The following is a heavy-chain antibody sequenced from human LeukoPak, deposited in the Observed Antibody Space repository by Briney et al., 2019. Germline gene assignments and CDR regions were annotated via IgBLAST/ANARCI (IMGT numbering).Heavy chain of an antibody. V-gene: IGHV1-46*01. D-gene: IGHD3-10*01. CDR2: INPSSGTA. Sequence: ASVKVSCKASGYTVTSYYMHWVRQAPGQGLEWMGIINPSSGTASYAQKFQGRVTMTRDTSTSTVYVELSSLRSEDTAVYYCARENKGFGDWGQGTLVTVSS. CDR1: GYTVTSYY. CDR3: ARENKGFGD. J-gene: IGHJ4*02.